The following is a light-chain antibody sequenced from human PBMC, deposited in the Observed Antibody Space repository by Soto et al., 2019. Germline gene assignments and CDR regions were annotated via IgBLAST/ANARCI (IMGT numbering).Light chain of an antibody. CDR2: DVT. J-gene: IGLJ2*01. CDR3: SSHAGTSVI. CDR1: SSDVGGYNY. Sequence: QSVLTQPPYASGSPGQSGTISYTGTSSDVGGYNYVSWYQQHPGKAPKLMIYDVTKRPSGVPDRFSGSKSGNTASLTVSGLQAEDEADYYCSSHAGTSVIFGGGTKLTVL. V-gene: IGLV2-8*01.